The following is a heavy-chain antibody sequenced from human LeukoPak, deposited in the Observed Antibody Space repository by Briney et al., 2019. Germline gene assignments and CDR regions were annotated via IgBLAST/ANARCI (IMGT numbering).Heavy chain of an antibody. D-gene: IGHD3-10*01. J-gene: IGHJ4*02. V-gene: IGHV4-31*03. CDR3: ARVERDMVRGVTIYFDY. Sequence: SQTLSLTCTVSGGSISSGGYYWSWIRQHPGKGLEWIGYIYYSGSTYYNPSLKSRVTISVDTSKNQFSLKLSSVTAADTAVYYCARVERDMVRGVTIYFDYWGQGTLVTVSS. CDR2: IYYSGST. CDR1: GGSISSGGYY.